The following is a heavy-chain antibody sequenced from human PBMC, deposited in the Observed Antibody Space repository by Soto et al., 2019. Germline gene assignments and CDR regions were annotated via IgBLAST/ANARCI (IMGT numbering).Heavy chain of an antibody. CDR3: SEDQASGQGAFDS. CDR2: ISYDGSNT. J-gene: IGHJ4*01. V-gene: IGHV3-30*18. Sequence: GGSLRLSCAASGFTFNIYAMRWVRQAPEKGLEWVAPISYDGSNTYYADSVEGRFTISRDNSKNTLFLQMNSLRADDTAVYYCSEDQASGQGAFDSWGQGTLVTVSS. CDR1: GFTFNIYA.